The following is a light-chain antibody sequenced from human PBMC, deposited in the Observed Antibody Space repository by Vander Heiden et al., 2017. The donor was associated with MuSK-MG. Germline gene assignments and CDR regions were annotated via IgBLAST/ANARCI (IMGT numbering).Light chain of an antibody. CDR3: QAWDSSTAGV. Sequence: SYELTQPPSVSVSPGQTASITCSGDKLGDKYACWYQQKPGQSPVLGSDQDSKRPSGIPERFSGSNSGNTATLTISGTQAMDEADDYCQAWDSSTAGVFGGGTKLTVL. V-gene: IGLV3-1*01. CDR2: QDS. CDR1: KLGDKY. J-gene: IGLJ2*01.